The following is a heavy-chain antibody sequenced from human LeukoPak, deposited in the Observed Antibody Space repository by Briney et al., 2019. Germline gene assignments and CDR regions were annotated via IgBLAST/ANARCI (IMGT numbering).Heavy chain of an antibody. CDR3: ARGMVTIV. Sequence: SETLSLTCTVSGGPISSYYWSWIRQPPGKGLEWIGYIYYSGSTNYNPSLKSRGTISVDTSKNQFSLKLSSVTAADTAVYYCARGMVTIVWGQGTLVTVSS. CDR1: GGPISSYY. V-gene: IGHV4-59*01. D-gene: IGHD5-24*01. CDR2: IYYSGST. J-gene: IGHJ4*02.